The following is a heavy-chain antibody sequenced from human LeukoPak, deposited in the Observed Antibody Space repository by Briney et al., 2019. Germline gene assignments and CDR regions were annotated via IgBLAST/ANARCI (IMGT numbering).Heavy chain of an antibody. CDR1: GGTFSSYA. CDR3: ARDLGGSYYVDYCDY. CDR2: IIPILGIA. V-gene: IGHV1-69*04. J-gene: IGHJ4*02. D-gene: IGHD1-26*01. Sequence: ASVTVSCKASGGTFSSYAISWVRQAPGQGLEWMGRIIPILGIANYAQKFQGRVTITADKSTSTAYMELSSLRSGDTAVYYCARDLGGSYYVDYCDYWGQGTLVTVSS.